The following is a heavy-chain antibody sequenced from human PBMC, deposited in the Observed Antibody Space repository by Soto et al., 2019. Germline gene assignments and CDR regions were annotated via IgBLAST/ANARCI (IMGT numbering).Heavy chain of an antibody. J-gene: IGHJ6*02. CDR2: ISSSGSTI. Sequence: PGGSLRLSCAASGFTFSDYYMSWIRQAPGKGLEWVSYISSSGSTIYYADSVKGRFTISRDNAKNSLYLQMNSLRAEDTAMYYCARHAGAAVRYGMDVWGQGTTVTVSS. D-gene: IGHD6-13*01. CDR1: GFTFSDYY. CDR3: ARHAGAAVRYGMDV. V-gene: IGHV3-11*01.